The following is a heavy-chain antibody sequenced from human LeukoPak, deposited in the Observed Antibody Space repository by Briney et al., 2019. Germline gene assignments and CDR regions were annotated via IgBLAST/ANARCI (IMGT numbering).Heavy chain of an antibody. Sequence: PSETLSLTCTVSGYSISSGYYWGWIRQPPGKGLEWIGSIYHSGSTYYNPSLKSRVTISVDTSKNQFSLKLSSVTAADTAVYYCASAIFRVVPAANDYYYYMDVWGKGTTVTISS. CDR1: GYSISSGYY. D-gene: IGHD2-2*01. J-gene: IGHJ6*03. V-gene: IGHV4-38-2*02. CDR3: ASAIFRVVPAANDYYYYMDV. CDR2: IYHSGST.